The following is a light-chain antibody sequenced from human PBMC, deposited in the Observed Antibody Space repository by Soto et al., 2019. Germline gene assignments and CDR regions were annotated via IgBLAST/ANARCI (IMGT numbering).Light chain of an antibody. CDR1: QNISNY. J-gene: IGKJ1*01. Sequence: IVLTQSPATLSLSPGKRATLSCRASQNISNYLIWYQQKPGQAPRLLIYDVSNRATGIPARFSGSGSGTDFTLTISSLQSDDFATYYCQQLNSYPPEFGQGTKVDIK. CDR3: QQLNSYPPE. V-gene: IGKV3-11*01. CDR2: DVS.